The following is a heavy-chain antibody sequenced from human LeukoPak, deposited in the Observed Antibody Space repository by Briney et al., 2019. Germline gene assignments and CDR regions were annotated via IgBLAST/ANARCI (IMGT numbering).Heavy chain of an antibody. D-gene: IGHD4-11*01. CDR1: GGSISGFY. V-gene: IGHV4-59*01. Sequence: SETLSLTCTVSGGSISGFYWSWIRQPPGKGLEWIGYMDKSGGTTYNPSLKSRVTISVDTSKNQFSLNLSPVTAADTAVYYCARDYSKGGGFDLWGQGTLVTVSS. J-gene: IGHJ4*02. CDR2: MDKSGGT. CDR3: ARDYSKGGGFDL.